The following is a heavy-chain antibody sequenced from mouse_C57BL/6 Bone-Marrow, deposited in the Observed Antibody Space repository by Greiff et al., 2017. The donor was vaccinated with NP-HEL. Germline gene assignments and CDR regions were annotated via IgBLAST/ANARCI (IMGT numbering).Heavy chain of an antibody. J-gene: IGHJ3*01. Sequence: VQLQESGPGLVQPSQSLSITCTVSGFSLTSYGVHWVRQSPGKGLEWLGVIWSGGSTDYNAAFISRLSISKDNSKSQVFLKMNSLQADDTAIYYCARRFYYGNYAFAYWGQGTLVTVSA. CDR3: ARRFYYGNYAFAY. CDR2: IWSGGST. CDR1: GFSLTSYG. V-gene: IGHV2-2*01. D-gene: IGHD2-1*01.